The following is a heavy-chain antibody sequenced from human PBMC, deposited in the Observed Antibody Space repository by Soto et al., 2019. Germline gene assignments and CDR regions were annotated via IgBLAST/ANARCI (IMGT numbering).Heavy chain of an antibody. Sequence: EVQLVESGGGLVQPGGSLRLSCAASGFTVSSNYMSWVRQAPGKGLEWVSVISSGGSTYYANSVKSRFTISRHNAKNRLYRQMNSLRAEDTGVYYCARVWDEEYSSGWYYFDYWGEGNLVIVSS. V-gene: IGHV3-53*04. J-gene: IGHJ4*02. CDR1: GFTVSSNY. CDR2: ISSGGST. D-gene: IGHD6-19*01. CDR3: ARVWDEEYSSGWYYFDY.